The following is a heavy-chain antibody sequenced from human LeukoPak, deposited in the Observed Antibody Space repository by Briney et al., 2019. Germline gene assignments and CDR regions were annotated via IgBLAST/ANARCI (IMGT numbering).Heavy chain of an antibody. J-gene: IGHJ4*02. CDR3: ARAKGRSPLFDY. V-gene: IGHV6-1*01. Sequence: SQTLSLTCAISGDSVSSNSAAWNWIRQPPSRGLEWLGRTYCRSKWYNDYAVSVKGRIAINPDTSKNQFSLQLNSVTPEDTAVYYCARAKGRSPLFDYWGQGTLVTVSS. CDR1: GDSVSSNSAA. D-gene: IGHD6-13*01. CDR2: TYCRSKWYN.